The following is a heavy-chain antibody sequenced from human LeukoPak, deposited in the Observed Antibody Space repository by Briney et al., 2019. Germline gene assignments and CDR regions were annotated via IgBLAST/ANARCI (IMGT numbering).Heavy chain of an antibody. V-gene: IGHV1-2*02. J-gene: IGHJ6*02. Sequence: ASVKVSCKASGYTFTGYYMHWVRQAPGQGLEWMGWINPNSGGTNYAQKFQGSVTMTRDTSISTAYMELSRLRSDDTAVYYCARDSNYDFWSGLSNYYYYGMDVWGQGTTVTVSS. CDR1: GYTFTGYY. D-gene: IGHD3-3*01. CDR2: INPNSGGT. CDR3: ARDSNYDFWSGLSNYYYYGMDV.